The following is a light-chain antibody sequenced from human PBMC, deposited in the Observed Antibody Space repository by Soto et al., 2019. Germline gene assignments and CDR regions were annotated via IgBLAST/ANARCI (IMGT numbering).Light chain of an antibody. CDR1: QGISNF. J-gene: IGKJ1*01. Sequence: IQMTQSPTSLSASVGDRVTITCRASQGISNFLGWIQQKPGKAPKSLIFGASSLQSGVPSKFSGNVSAVDFSLTFTSLPPEDLATYDGVQYHSYPPTFGQGTKVEIK. CDR2: GAS. V-gene: IGKV1-16*02. CDR3: VQYHSYPPT.